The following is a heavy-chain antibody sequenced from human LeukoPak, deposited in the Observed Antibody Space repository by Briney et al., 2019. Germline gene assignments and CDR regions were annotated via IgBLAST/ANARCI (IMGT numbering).Heavy chain of an antibody. V-gene: IGHV3-66*01. Sequence: GGSLRLSCAASGFTVSSNFMTWVRQAPGKGLEWVSVIYGGGSTYYADSVKDRFTISRDNSKNMLYLQMNSLRAEDTAVYYCARGGDSLHYWGQGTLVTVSS. CDR2: IYGGGST. CDR1: GFTVSSNF. D-gene: IGHD3-10*01. CDR3: ARGGDSLHY. J-gene: IGHJ4*02.